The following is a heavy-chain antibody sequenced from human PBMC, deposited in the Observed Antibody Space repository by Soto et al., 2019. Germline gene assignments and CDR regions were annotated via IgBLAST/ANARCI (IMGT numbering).Heavy chain of an antibody. Sequence: SVNVSCKASGGTFSSYTISWVRQAPGQGLEWMGRIIPILGIANYAQKFQGRVTITADKSTSTAYMELSSLRSEDTAVYYCARGALGGAATDHNWFDPWGQGTLVTVSS. CDR1: GGTFSSYT. CDR2: IIPILGIA. D-gene: IGHD4-17*01. CDR3: ARGALGGAATDHNWFDP. V-gene: IGHV1-69*02. J-gene: IGHJ5*02.